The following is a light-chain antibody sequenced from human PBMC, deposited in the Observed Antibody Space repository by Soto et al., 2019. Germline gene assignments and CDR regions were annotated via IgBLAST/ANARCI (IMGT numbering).Light chain of an antibody. CDR3: CSYAGGGTYV. J-gene: IGLJ1*01. CDR2: EAN. Sequence: QSALTQPASVSGSPGQSITISCTGTSSDFGSYDLVSWYQQHPGKAPKLMIYEANKRPSGVSSRFSGSKSGNTASLTISGLQADDEASYSCCSYAGGGTYVFGTGTKVTVL. CDR1: SSDFGSYDL. V-gene: IGLV2-23*01.